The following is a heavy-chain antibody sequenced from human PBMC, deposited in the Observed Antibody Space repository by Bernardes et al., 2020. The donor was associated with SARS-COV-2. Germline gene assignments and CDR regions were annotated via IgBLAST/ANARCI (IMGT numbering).Heavy chain of an antibody. CDR2: ISSSSSYI. CDR3: ARDSSRGYAYYYGMDV. Sequence: GGSLRLSCAASGFTFSSYSMNWVRQAPGKGLEWVSSISSSSSYIYYADSVKGRFTISRDNAKNSLYLQMNSLRAEDTAVYYCARDSSRGYAYYYGMDVWGQGTTVTVSS. J-gene: IGHJ6*02. D-gene: IGHD5-18*01. V-gene: IGHV3-21*01. CDR1: GFTFSSYS.